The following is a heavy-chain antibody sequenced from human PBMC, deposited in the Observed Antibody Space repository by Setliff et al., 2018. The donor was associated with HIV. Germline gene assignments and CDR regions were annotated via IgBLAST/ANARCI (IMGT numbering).Heavy chain of an antibody. Sequence: SETLSLTCTVSGGSISSSSYHWGWIRQPPGKGLEWIGSIYYSGSTYYNPSLKSRVTISVDTSKNQFSLKLSSVTAADTAVYYCARGPSGRAPAPARAPHYYGLDLWGPGTTVTVSS. CDR3: ARGPSGRAPAPARAPHYYGLDL. V-gene: IGHV4-39*01. CDR1: GGSISSSSYH. CDR2: IYYSGST. J-gene: IGHJ6*01. D-gene: IGHD2-2*01.